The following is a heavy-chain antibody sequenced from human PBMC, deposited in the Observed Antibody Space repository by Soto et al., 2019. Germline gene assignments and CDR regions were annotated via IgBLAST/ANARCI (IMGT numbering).Heavy chain of an antibody. Sequence: PSETLSLTCTVSGGSISSYYWSWIRQPPGKGLEWIGYIYDSGSTNYNPSLKSRVTISVDTSKNQFSLKLSISTAYLQWNSRQASDTATYYCTKGAERTVQRCLDGVFGHWGQGTPVTVSS. CDR3: ASDTATYYCTKGAERTVQRCLDGVFGH. CDR1: GGSISSYY. J-gene: IGHJ5*02. D-gene: IGHD3-10*01. CDR2: IYDSGST. V-gene: IGHV4-59*01.